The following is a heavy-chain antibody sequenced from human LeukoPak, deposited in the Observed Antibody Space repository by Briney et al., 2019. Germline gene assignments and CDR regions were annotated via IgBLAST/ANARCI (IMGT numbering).Heavy chain of an antibody. V-gene: IGHV3-48*03. CDR1: GFTFSSYE. D-gene: IGHD7-27*01. Sequence: PGGSLRLSCAASGFTFSSYEMNWVRQAPGKGLEWVSYISSSGSTIYYADSVKGRFTITRDNAKNSLYLQMNSLRAEDTAVYYCARNWGFAVDAFDIWGQGTMVTVSS. CDR3: ARNWGFAVDAFDI. J-gene: IGHJ3*02. CDR2: ISSSGSTI.